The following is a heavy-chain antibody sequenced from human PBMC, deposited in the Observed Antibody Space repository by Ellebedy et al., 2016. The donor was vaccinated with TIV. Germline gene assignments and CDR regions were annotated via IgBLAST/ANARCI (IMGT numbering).Heavy chain of an antibody. V-gene: IGHV3-7*01. CDR2: IKQDGSEK. Sequence: GESLKISXAASGFTFSSYCMSWVRQAPGKGLEWVANIKQDGSEKYYVGSVKGRFTISRDNAKNSLYLQMNSLGAEDTAVYYCAREWYNWNGDYYYGMDVWGQGTTVTVSS. J-gene: IGHJ6*02. CDR1: GFTFSSYC. CDR3: AREWYNWNGDYYYGMDV. D-gene: IGHD1-20*01.